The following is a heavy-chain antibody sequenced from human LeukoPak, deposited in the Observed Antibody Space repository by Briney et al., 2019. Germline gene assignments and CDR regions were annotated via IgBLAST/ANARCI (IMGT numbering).Heavy chain of an antibody. D-gene: IGHD3-22*01. Sequence: SETLSLTCAVYGGSFSGYYWSWIRQPPGKGLEWIGEINHSGSTNYNPSLRSRVTISVDTSKNQFSLRLSSVTAADTAVYYCARVTGYMIEDYFDYWGQGTLVTVSS. J-gene: IGHJ4*02. CDR3: ARVTGYMIEDYFDY. CDR1: GGSFSGYY. V-gene: IGHV4-34*01. CDR2: INHSGST.